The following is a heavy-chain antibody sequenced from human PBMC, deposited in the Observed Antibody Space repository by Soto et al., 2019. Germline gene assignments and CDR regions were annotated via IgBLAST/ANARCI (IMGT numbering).Heavy chain of an antibody. D-gene: IGHD2-15*01. CDR1: GFTFSSYA. J-gene: IGHJ4*02. V-gene: IGHV3-23*01. CDR3: ANGDYCSGGSCHRYYFDY. Sequence: GGSLRLSCAASGFTFSSYAMSWVRQAPGKGLEWVSAISGSGSSTYYADSVKGRFTISRDNSKNTLYLQMNSLRAEDTAVYYCANGDYCSGGSCHRYYFDYWGQGTLVTVSS. CDR2: ISGSGSST.